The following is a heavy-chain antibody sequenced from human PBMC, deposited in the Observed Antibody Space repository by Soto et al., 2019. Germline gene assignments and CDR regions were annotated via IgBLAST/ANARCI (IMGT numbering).Heavy chain of an antibody. V-gene: IGHV4-34*01. CDR1: GGSFSGYY. D-gene: IGHD2-21*02. Sequence: SETLSLTCAVYGGSFSGYYWSWIRQPPGKGLEWIGEINHSGSTNYNPSLKSRVTISVDTSKNQFSLKLSSVTAADTAVYYCARKVVTVIDYWGQGTLVTVSS. CDR2: INHSGST. J-gene: IGHJ4*02. CDR3: ARKVVTVIDY.